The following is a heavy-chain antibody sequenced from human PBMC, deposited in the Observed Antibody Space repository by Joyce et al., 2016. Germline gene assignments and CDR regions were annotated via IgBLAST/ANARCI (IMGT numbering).Heavy chain of an antibody. V-gene: IGHV3-7*01. CDR3: ARVRDYYGSGSQPLDY. CDR2: IKQDGSEK. D-gene: IGHD3-10*01. CDR1: KFTFSNYW. Sequence: EVQLVESGGGLVQPGGSLRLSCAASKFTFSNYWMSWVRQAPGKGLEWVANIKQDGSEKYYVGSVKGRFTISRDNAKNSLYLQMNSLRAEDTAVYYCARVRDYYGSGSQPLDYWGQGTLVTVSS. J-gene: IGHJ4*02.